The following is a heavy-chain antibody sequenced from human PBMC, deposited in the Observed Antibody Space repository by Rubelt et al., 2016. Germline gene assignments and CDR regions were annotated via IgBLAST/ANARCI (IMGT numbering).Heavy chain of an antibody. CDR2: INHSGST. CDR3: TRGGSSSHFPYFDY. CDR1: GGSFSGYY. V-gene: IGHV4-34*01. D-gene: IGHD6-13*01. J-gene: IGHJ4*02. Sequence: QVQLQQWGAGLLKPSETLSLSCAVYGGSFSGYYWSWIRQPPGKGLEWIGEINHSGSTNYNPSLKSRVTISVDTSKNQCSLKLSSVTAADTAVYYCTRGGSSSHFPYFDYWGQEILVTVSS.